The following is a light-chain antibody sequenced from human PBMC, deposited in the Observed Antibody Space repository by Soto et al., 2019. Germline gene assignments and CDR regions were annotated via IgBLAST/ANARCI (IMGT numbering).Light chain of an antibody. CDR3: SSYTTTNTLWV. J-gene: IGLJ3*02. V-gene: IGLV2-14*01. Sequence: QYVLTQPASVSGSPGQSITISCTGTSSDVGAYHYVSWYQQHPGKAPKLIISEVSDRPSGVSNRFSGSKSDNTASLTISGLQAEDEADYFCSSYTTTNTLWVFGGGTKLTVL. CDR1: SSDVGAYHY. CDR2: EVS.